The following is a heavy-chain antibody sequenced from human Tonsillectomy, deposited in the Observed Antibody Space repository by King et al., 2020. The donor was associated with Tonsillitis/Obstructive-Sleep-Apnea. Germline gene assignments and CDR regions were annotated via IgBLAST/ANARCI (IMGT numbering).Heavy chain of an antibody. Sequence: VQLQQWGAELLKPSETLSLTCAVYGGSFSGYYWSWIRQPPGKGLEWIGEINHSGSTNYNPSLKSRVTISVDTSKNQFSLNLSSVTAADTAVYYFAREPYTSGRVDRYFDYWGQGTLVTVSS. V-gene: IGHV4-34*01. CDR1: GGSFSGYY. CDR2: INHSGST. D-gene: IGHD6-19*01. CDR3: AREPYTSGRVDRYFDY. J-gene: IGHJ4*02.